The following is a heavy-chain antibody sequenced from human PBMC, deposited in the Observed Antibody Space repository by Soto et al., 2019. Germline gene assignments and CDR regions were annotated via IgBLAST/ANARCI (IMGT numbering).Heavy chain of an antibody. J-gene: IGHJ4*02. V-gene: IGHV1-69*06. Sequence: ASVKVSCKASGGTFSSYAISWVRQAPGQGLEWMGGIIPIFGTANYAQKFQGRVTITADKSTSTAYMELSSLRSDDTAVYYCARDAELERAHFDYWGQGTLVTVS. CDR2: IIPIFGTA. CDR1: GGTFSSYA. CDR3: ARDAELERAHFDY. D-gene: IGHD1-1*01.